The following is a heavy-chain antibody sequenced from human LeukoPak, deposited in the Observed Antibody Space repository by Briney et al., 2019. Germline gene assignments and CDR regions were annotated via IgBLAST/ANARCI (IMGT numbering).Heavy chain of an antibody. CDR1: GYSFTTYW. CDR3: ARTMIRGLNDAFDI. J-gene: IGHJ3*02. CDR2: VYPSDSDS. V-gene: IGHV5-51*01. D-gene: IGHD3-10*01. Sequence: GESLKISCQGSGYSFTTYWIAWVRQMPGKGLEWMGIVYPSDSDSKYSPSFQGQVTISADKSISTAYLQWSSLKASDTAIYYCARTMIRGLNDAFDIWGQGTMVTVSS.